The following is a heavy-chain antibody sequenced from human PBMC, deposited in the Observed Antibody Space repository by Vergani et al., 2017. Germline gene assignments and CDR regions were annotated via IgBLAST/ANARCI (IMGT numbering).Heavy chain of an antibody. CDR3: ARDAGYEDY. J-gene: IGHJ4*02. D-gene: IGHD5-12*01. CDR2: ISSSGSTI. Sequence: VQLVQSGAEVKKPGESLRISCKGSGYSFTSYWIRWVRQMPGKGLEWVSYISSSGSTIYYADSVKGRFTISRDNAKNSLYLQMNSLRAEDTAVYYCARDAGYEDYWGQGTLVTVSS. CDR1: GYSFTSYW. V-gene: IGHV3-11*01.